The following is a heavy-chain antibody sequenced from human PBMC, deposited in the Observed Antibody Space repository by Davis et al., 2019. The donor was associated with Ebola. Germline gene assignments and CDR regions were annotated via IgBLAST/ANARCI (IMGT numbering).Heavy chain of an antibody. CDR3: AKDKNYDFWSGYPHDAFDI. D-gene: IGHD3-3*01. CDR2: ISGSGGST. CDR1: GFTFSSYA. Sequence: GESLKISCAASGFTFSSYAMSWVRQAPGKGLEWVSAISGSGGSTYYADSVKGRFTISRDNSKNTLYLQMNSLRAKDTAIYYCAKDKNYDFWSGYPHDAFDIWGQGTLVTIPS. J-gene: IGHJ3*02. V-gene: IGHV3-23*01.